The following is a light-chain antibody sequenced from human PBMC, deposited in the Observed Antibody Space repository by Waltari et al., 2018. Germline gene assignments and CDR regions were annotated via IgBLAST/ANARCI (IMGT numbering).Light chain of an antibody. V-gene: IGKV1-39*01. Sequence: DIQMTQSPSSLSASVVDRLTITCRASQSISSYLNWYQQKPGKAPKLLIYAASSLQSGVPSRFSGSGSGTDFTLTISSLQPEDFATYYCQQSYSTPYTFGQGTKLEIK. CDR3: QQSYSTPYT. CDR1: QSISSY. CDR2: AAS. J-gene: IGKJ2*01.